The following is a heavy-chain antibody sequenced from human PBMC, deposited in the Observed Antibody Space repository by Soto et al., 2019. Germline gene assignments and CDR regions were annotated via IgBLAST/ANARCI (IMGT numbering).Heavy chain of an antibody. CDR2: TSGNNDDT. V-gene: IGHV1-18*04. CDR3: ARDERGTCTGSNCYYFDY. CDR1: VYILTHYG. D-gene: IGHD2-2*01. J-gene: IGHJ4*02. Sequence: GXSVKVSCKASVYILTHYGLSWLRQAPGQGLEWMAWTSGNNDDTNDAPKLQDRVTLTTDTSTGTAYMELRSLRSDDTAVYYGARDERGTCTGSNCYYFDYWGQGTLVTVSS.